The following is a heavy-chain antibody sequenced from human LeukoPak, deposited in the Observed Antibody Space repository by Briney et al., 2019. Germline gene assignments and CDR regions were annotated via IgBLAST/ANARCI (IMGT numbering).Heavy chain of an antibody. CDR3: ARGIWSLDY. V-gene: IGHV4-59*01. CDR2: IYYDGTT. CDR1: GGSISNSY. J-gene: IGHJ4*02. D-gene: IGHD2/OR15-2a*01. Sequence: SETLSLTCTVSGGSISNSYWSWIRQPPGKGLEWIGYIYYDGTTNYNPSLKSRLTISVDTSKNQFSLKLTSVAAADTAVYFCARGIWSLDYWGQGTLVAVSS.